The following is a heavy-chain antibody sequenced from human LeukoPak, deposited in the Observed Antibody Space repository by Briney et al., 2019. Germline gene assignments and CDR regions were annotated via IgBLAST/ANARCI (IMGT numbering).Heavy chain of an antibody. Sequence: GGSLRLSCAASGFTFSSYAMSWVRQAPGKGLEWVSAISGSGGSTYYADSVKGRFTISRDNSKNTLYLQMNSLRAEDTAVYYCAKNSRIGYCSSTSCLNAFDIWGQGTMVTVSS. D-gene: IGHD2-2*03. CDR2: ISGSGGST. CDR1: GFTFSSYA. J-gene: IGHJ3*02. V-gene: IGHV3-23*01. CDR3: AKNSRIGYCSSTSCLNAFDI.